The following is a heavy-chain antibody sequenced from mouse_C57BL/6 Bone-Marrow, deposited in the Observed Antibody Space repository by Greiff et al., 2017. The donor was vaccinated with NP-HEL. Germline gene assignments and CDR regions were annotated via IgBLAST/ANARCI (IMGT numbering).Heavy chain of an antibody. J-gene: IGHJ2*01. CDR1: GYTFTGYW. CDR2: ILPGSGST. Sequence: QVQLQQSGAELMKPGASVKLSCKATGYTFTGYWIEWVKQRPGHGLEWIGEILPGSGSTYYNEKFKGKATFTADTSSNTAYMQLSSLTTEDSAIYYCARSPTTVVEGFDYWGQGTTLTVSS. D-gene: IGHD1-1*01. CDR3: ARSPTTVVEGFDY. V-gene: IGHV1-9*01.